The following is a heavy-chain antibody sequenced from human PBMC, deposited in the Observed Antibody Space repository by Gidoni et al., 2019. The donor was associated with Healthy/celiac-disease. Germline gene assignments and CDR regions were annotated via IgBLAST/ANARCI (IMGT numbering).Heavy chain of an antibody. CDR3: ARGAYDSSGYYFNYYYYGMDV. CDR2: IYSGGST. D-gene: IGHD3-22*01. V-gene: IGHV3-53*02. CDR1: GFTVRSNY. Sequence: EVQLVETGGGLIQPGGSLRLSCAASGFTVRSNYMSWVRQAPGKGLEWVSVIYSGGSTYYADSVKGRFTISRDNSKNTLYLQMNSLRAEDTAVYYCARGAYDSSGYYFNYYYYGMDVWGQGTTVTVSS. J-gene: IGHJ6*02.